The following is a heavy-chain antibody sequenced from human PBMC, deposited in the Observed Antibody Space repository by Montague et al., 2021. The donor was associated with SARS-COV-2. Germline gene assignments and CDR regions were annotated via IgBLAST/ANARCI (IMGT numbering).Heavy chain of an antibody. V-gene: IGHV4-39*01. J-gene: IGHJ4*02. D-gene: IGHD4-17*01. Sequence: SETLSLTCTVSGDSVSSSDHYSGWIRQPPGKGLEWLGIVYYSGYTXHNPSVKGRVTISIDASKNQFSLKLNSLTATDTAIYHCARRRLRENYFDFWGQGTLLTVSS. CDR2: VYYSGYT. CDR3: ARRRLRENYFDF. CDR1: GDSVSSSDHY.